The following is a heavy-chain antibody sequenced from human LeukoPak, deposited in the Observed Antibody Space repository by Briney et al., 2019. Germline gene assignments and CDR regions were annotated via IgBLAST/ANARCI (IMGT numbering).Heavy chain of an antibody. CDR1: GFTFSSYW. J-gene: IGHJ4*02. Sequence: GGSLRLSCAASGFTFSSYWMHWVRQAPGKGLVWVSRINSDGSSTSYADSVKGRFTISRDTAKNTLYLQMSSLRGEDTAVYYCAREGSYCSSTSCYMADFDYWGQGTLVTVSS. CDR2: INSDGSST. V-gene: IGHV3-74*01. CDR3: AREGSYCSSTSCYMADFDY. D-gene: IGHD2-2*02.